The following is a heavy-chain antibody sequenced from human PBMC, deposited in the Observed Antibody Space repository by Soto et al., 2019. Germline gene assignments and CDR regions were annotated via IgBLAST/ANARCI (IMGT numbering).Heavy chain of an antibody. Sequence: QVQLVESGGGVVQPGRSLRLSCAASGFTFSSYGMHWVRQAPGKGLEWVAVISYDGSNKYYADSVKGRFTISRDNSKNTLYLQMNSLRVEATAVYYCAKYPEVGWYSGYPDYWGQGTLVTVSS. V-gene: IGHV3-30*18. CDR1: GFTFSSYG. CDR2: ISYDGSNK. CDR3: AKYPEVGWYSGYPDY. D-gene: IGHD5-12*01. J-gene: IGHJ4*02.